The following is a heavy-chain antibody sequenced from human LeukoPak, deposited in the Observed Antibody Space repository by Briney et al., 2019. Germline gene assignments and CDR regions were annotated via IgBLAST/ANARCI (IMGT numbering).Heavy chain of an antibody. V-gene: IGHV4-39*07. Sequence: PSETLSLTCTVSGGSISTSHSYWGWIRHSPGKGLEWIGTILYSGTTYYNPSLKSRVSISIDASNNQFSLKVASVTAADTAIYYCARDISLSWFDPWGQGTRVTVSS. D-gene: IGHD3-16*02. CDR3: ARDISLSWFDP. J-gene: IGHJ5*02. CDR1: GGSISTSHSY. CDR2: ILYSGTT.